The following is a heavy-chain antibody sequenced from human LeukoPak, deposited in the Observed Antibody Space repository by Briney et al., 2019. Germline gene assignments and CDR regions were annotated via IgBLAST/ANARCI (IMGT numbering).Heavy chain of an antibody. V-gene: IGHV3-30*01. Sequence: GRFLRLSCAASGFTFSSYAMHWVRQAPGKGLEWVAVISYDGSNKYYADSVKGRFTISRDNSKNTLYLQMNSLRAEDTAVYYCPREPSGSYAEGVFDYWGQGTLVTVSS. J-gene: IGHJ4*02. CDR2: ISYDGSNK. D-gene: IGHD1-26*01. CDR1: GFTFSSYA. CDR3: PREPSGSYAEGVFDY.